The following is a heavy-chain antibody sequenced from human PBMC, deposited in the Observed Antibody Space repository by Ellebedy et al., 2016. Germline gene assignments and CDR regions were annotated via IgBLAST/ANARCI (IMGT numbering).Heavy chain of an antibody. D-gene: IGHD4-23*01. CDR1: GYTFTGYY. V-gene: IGHV1-46*01. Sequence: ASVKVSCXASGYTFTGYYMHWVRQAPGQGLEWMGIINPSGGSTSYAQKFQGRVTMTRDTSTSTVYMELSSLRSEDTAVYYCARDSDYGGQIFWFDPWGQGTLVTVSS. CDR2: INPSGGST. J-gene: IGHJ5*02. CDR3: ARDSDYGGQIFWFDP.